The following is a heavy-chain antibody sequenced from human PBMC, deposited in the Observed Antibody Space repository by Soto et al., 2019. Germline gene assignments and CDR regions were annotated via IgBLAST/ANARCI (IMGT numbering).Heavy chain of an antibody. V-gene: IGHV1-18*01. Sequence: GASVKVSCKASGYTFTSYGISWVRQAPGQGLEWMGWISAYNGNTNYAQKLQGRVTMTTDTATSTAYMELRSLRSDDTAVYYCARVHYDSSGYYLYYFDYWGQGTLVTVSS. D-gene: IGHD3-22*01. CDR2: ISAYNGNT. CDR1: GYTFTSYG. CDR3: ARVHYDSSGYYLYYFDY. J-gene: IGHJ4*02.